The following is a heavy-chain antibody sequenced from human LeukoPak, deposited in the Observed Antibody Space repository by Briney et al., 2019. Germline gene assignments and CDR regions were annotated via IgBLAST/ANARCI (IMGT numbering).Heavy chain of an antibody. CDR3: ARDGGRYSSGWLGHDY. V-gene: IGHV1-2*02. CDR1: GYTFTGYY. D-gene: IGHD6-19*01. CDR2: INPNSGGT. Sequence: ASVKVSCKASGYTFTGYYMHWVRQAPGQGLEWMGWINPNSGGTNYAQKFQGRVTMTRDTSISTAYMELSRLRSDDTAVYYCARDGGRYSSGWLGHDYWGQGTLVTVS. J-gene: IGHJ4*02.